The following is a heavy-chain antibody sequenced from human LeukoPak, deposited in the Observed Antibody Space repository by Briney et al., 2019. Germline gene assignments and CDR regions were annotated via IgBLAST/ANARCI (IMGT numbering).Heavy chain of an antibody. V-gene: IGHV3-74*01. CDR2: VNTDGSNT. Sequence: GGSLRLSCAASGFTFSRYWMHWVRQAPGKGLVWVSRVNTDGSNTIYADSVKGRFTISRDNSKNTVFLQMNSLRPEDAAVYYCARDQRFYESGTSSIHYFFTALDVWGQGTTVTV. CDR3: ARDQRFYESGTSSIHYFFTALDV. J-gene: IGHJ6*02. D-gene: IGHD3-10*01. CDR1: GFTFSRYW.